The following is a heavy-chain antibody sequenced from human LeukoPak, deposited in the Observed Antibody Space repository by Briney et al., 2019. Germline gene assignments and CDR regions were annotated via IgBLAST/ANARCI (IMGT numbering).Heavy chain of an antibody. V-gene: IGHV4-59*01. Sequence: SETLSLTCTVSGGSISSYYWSWIRQPPGKGLEWIGYIYYSGSTNYNPSLKSRVTISVDTSKNQFPLKLSSVTAADTAVYYCARVHLRVFDYWGQGTLVTVSS. CDR1: GGSISSYY. J-gene: IGHJ4*02. CDR2: IYYSGST. CDR3: ARVHLRVFDY. D-gene: IGHD3-10*01.